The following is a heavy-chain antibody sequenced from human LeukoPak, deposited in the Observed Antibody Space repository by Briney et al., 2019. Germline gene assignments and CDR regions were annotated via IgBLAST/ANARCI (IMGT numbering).Heavy chain of an antibody. Sequence: GGSLRLSCSASGFTFSNYWMHWVRQDPGKGLVWVSHIVSDGSRINYADSVQGRFTISRDNAKNTLYLQMNSLRAEDTAVYYCARSSIPYDFWGQGTLVTVSS. D-gene: IGHD2-21*01. J-gene: IGHJ4*02. CDR1: GFTFSNYW. CDR2: IVSDGSRI. V-gene: IGHV3-74*01. CDR3: ARSSIPYDF.